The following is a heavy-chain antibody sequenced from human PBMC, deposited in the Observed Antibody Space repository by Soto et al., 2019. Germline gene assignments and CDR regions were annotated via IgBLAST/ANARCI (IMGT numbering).Heavy chain of an antibody. CDR1: GFTFSSYA. CDR3: AKDAPYSSGWYRWFDP. CDR2: ISGSGGST. J-gene: IGHJ5*02. V-gene: IGHV3-23*01. D-gene: IGHD6-19*01. Sequence: GGSLRLSCAASGFTFSSYAMSWVRQAPGKGLEWVSAISGSGGSTYYADSVKGRFTISRDNSKNTLYLQMNSLRAEDTAVYYCAKDAPYSSGWYRWFDPWGQGTLVTVSS.